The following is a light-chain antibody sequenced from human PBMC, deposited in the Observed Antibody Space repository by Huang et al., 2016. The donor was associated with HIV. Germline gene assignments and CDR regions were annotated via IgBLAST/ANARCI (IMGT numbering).Light chain of an antibody. CDR1: QNVSTN. J-gene: IGKJ1*01. Sequence: EIVMTQSPVTLSVSPGESATLSCRASQNVSTNLAWYQHKPGRAPRLLSYGASTRATSVPARCSASGSGTEFTLTVGGLRSDDFAVYYCQHYDNWAPATFGQGTKLEFK. CDR3: QHYDNWAPAT. CDR2: GAS. V-gene: IGKV3-15*01.